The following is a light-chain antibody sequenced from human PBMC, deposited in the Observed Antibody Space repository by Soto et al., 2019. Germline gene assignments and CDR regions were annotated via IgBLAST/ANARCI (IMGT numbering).Light chain of an antibody. CDR2: DVS. CDR3: SSYTRSTTLNVL. Sequence: QSVLTQPASVSGSHGQSITISCTGTSSDVGGYKFVSWYQQHPGKVPKLLIYDVSNRPSRVSNRFSGSKSGNTASLTISGLQAEDEAEYYCSSYTRSTTLNVLFGGGTQLTVL. V-gene: IGLV2-14*01. J-gene: IGLJ2*01. CDR1: SSDVGGYKF.